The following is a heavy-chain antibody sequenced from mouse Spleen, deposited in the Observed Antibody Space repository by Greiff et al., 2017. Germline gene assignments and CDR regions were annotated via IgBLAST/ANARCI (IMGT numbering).Heavy chain of an antibody. J-gene: IGHJ1*01. Sequence: EVQRVESGGGLVQPKGSLKLSCAASGFTFNTYAMNWVRQAPGKGLEWVARIRSKSNNYATYYADSVKDRFTISRDDSQSMLYLQMNNLKTEDTAMYYCVRQGAAKGYFDVWGAGTTVTVSS. D-gene: IGHD1-2*01. CDR1: GFTFNTYA. V-gene: IGHV10-1*02. CDR2: IRSKSNNYAT. CDR3: VRQGAAKGYFDV.